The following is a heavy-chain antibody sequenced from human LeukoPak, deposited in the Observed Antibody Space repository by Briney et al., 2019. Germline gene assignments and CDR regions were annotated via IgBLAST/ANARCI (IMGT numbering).Heavy chain of an antibody. CDR3: ARAAWAYYDFWSGYRGVDYYYMDV. J-gene: IGHJ6*03. Sequence: ASVKVSCKASGYTFTGYYMHWVRQATGQGLEWMGWMNPNSGNTGYAQKFQGRVTITRNTSISTAYVELSSLRSEDTAVYYCARAAWAYYDFWSGYRGVDYYYMDVWGKGTTVTVSS. CDR2: MNPNSGNT. V-gene: IGHV1-8*03. D-gene: IGHD3-3*01. CDR1: GYTFTGYY.